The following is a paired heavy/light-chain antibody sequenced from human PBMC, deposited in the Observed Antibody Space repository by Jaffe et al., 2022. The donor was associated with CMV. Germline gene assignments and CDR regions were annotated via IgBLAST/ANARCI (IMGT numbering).Heavy chain of an antibody. D-gene: IGHD2-21*01. CDR2: IYSDGDGGSA. J-gene: IGHJ5*02. V-gene: IGHV3-53*01. Sequence: EVQLVESGGGLVQPGGSLRLSCAASGFVVINNYINWVRQAPGKGLEWVSVIYSDGDGGSAHYADSVKGRFTISRDNSKNIVYLEMTSLRAEDTALYYCARGSYCHRNCSLSWFDPWGQGTLVTVSS. CDR1: GFVVINNY. CDR3: ARGSYCHRNCSLSWFDP.
Light chain of an antibody. CDR2: DAS. J-gene: IGKJ1*01. Sequence: EVVLTQSPATLSLSPGERATLSCTASQSVSSYLAWYQQKPGQAPRLLIFDASNRATGIPARFSGSGSRTEFTLTISGLEPEDCGVYYCQQRSNWPPTWTFGQGTKVEVK. V-gene: IGKV3-11*01. CDR1: QSVSSY. CDR3: QQRSNWPPTWT.